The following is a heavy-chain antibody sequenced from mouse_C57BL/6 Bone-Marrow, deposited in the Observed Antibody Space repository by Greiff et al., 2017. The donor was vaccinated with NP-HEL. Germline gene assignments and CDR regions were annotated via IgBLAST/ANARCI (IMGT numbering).Heavy chain of an antibody. Sequence: LQESGAELARPGASVKLSCKASGYTFTSYGISWVKQRTGQGLEWIGEIYPRSGNTYYNEKFKGKATLTADKSSSTAYMELRSLTSEDSAVYFCARGFYYGNHRLAYWGQGTLVTVSA. D-gene: IGHD2-1*01. CDR2: IYPRSGNT. V-gene: IGHV1-81*01. J-gene: IGHJ3*01. CDR3: ARGFYYGNHRLAY. CDR1: GYTFTSYG.